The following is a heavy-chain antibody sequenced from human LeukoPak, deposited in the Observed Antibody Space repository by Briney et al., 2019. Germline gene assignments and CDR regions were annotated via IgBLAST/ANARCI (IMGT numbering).Heavy chain of an antibody. D-gene: IGHD3-3*01. V-gene: IGHV3-11*04. CDR2: ISSSGSTI. CDR3: ARDTPPDYDFWSGYYFDAFDI. J-gene: IGHJ3*02. CDR1: GFTFSDYY. Sequence: AGGSLRLSCAASGFTFSDYYMSWIRQAPGKGLEWVSYISSSGSTIYYADSVKGRFTISRDNAKNSLYLQMNSLRAEDTAVYYCARDTPPDYDFWSGYYFDAFDIWGQGTMVTVSS.